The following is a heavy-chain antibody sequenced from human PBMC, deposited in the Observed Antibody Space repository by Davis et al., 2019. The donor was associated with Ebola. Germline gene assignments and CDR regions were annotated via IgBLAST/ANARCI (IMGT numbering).Heavy chain of an antibody. CDR3: ARVPAFWSGYYISYGMDV. CDR1: GGSFSGYY. CDR2: INHSGST. D-gene: IGHD3-3*01. Sequence: MPSETLSLTCAVYGGSFSGYYWSWIRQPPGKGLEWIGEINHSGSTNYNPSLKSRVTISVDTSKNQFSLKLSSVTAADTAVYYCARVPAFWSGYYISYGMDVWGQGTTVTVSS. V-gene: IGHV4-34*01. J-gene: IGHJ6*02.